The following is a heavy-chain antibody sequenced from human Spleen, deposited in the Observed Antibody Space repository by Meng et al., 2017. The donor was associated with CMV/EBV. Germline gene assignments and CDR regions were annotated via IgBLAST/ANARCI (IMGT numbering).Heavy chain of an antibody. CDR1: GFTFSYYN. D-gene: IGHD2-2*01. CDR2: ISNSGTIT. V-gene: IGHV3-48*04. J-gene: IGHJ6*02. CDR3: ARERVPAAMKSLDYYYGMDV. Sequence: GESLKISCATSGFTFSYYNMNWVRLAPGKGLEWLSSISNSGTITYYADSVRGRFTISRDNAKKSLDLQMNSLRAEDTAVYYCARERVPAAMKSLDYYYGMDVWGQGTTVTVSS.